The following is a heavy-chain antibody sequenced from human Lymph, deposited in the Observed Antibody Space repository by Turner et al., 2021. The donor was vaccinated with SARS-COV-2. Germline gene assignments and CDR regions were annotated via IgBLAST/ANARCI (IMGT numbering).Heavy chain of an antibody. CDR3: ARDSSRSGTLDY. CDR1: GFTFNNYP. Sequence: QVQLVASGGGVVQPGRSVRLSCAASGFTFNNYPRHWVRQAPGKGLEWVAVISYRGRSKYYADSVKGRFTISRDKSKNTLYLQMNSLRAEDTAVYYWARDSSRSGTLDYWGQGTLVTVSS. D-gene: IGHD1-7*01. J-gene: IGHJ4*02. V-gene: IGHV3-30*04. CDR2: ISYRGRSK.